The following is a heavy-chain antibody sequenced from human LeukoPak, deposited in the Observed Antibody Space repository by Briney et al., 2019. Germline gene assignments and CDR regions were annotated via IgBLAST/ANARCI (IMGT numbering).Heavy chain of an antibody. J-gene: IGHJ4*02. V-gene: IGHV3-23*01. Sequence: PSGESLRLSCAASGYTFSSHGLTWVRQAPGKGLEWVSTINGAGDNPYYAETVKGRFTISRDSSKNTLYLQMHSLRAEDTAIYYCAKVSVCYGCYLDYWGQGTLVTVS. D-gene: IGHD3-16*01. CDR3: AKVSVCYGCYLDY. CDR1: GYTFSSHG. CDR2: INGAGDNP.